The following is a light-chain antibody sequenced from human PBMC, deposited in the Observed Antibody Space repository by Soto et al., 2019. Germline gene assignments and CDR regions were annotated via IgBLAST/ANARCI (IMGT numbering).Light chain of an antibody. CDR3: METLQVPHT. V-gene: IGKV2-28*01. J-gene: IGKJ2*01. Sequence: DIVMTQSPLSLPVTPGEPASISCRSSQSLLYSNGYNYLDWYLQKPGQSPQLLIYLGSNRASGVPDRFSGSGSDTDFTLKISRVEAEDVGVYYCMETLQVPHTFGQGTKLDIK. CDR1: QSLLYSNGYNY. CDR2: LGS.